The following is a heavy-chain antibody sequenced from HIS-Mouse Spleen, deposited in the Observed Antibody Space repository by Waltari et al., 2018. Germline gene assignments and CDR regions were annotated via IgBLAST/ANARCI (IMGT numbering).Heavy chain of an antibody. CDR2: MNPNIGNT. Sequence: QVQLAQSGAEVKKPGASVKVSCTAYGYTFTSYDINWVRQATGQGLEWMGWMNPNIGNTGYAQKFQGRVTMTRNTSISTAYMELSSLRSEDTAVYYCARGSSSGSYWYYYYGMDVWGQGTTVTVSS. CDR1: GYTFTSYD. D-gene: IGHD1-26*01. J-gene: IGHJ6*02. CDR3: ARGSSSGSYWYYYYGMDV. V-gene: IGHV1-8*01.